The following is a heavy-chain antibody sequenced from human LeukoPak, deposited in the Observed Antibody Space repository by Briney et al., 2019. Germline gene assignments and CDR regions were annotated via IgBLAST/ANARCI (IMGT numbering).Heavy chain of an antibody. CDR1: GGSISSYY. V-gene: IGHV4-59*08. CDR2: IYYSGST. D-gene: IGHD2-15*01. Sequence: SETLSLTCTVSGGSISSYYWSWIRQPPGKGLEWIGYIYYSGSTNCNPSLKSRVTISVDTSKNQFSLKLSSVTAADTAVYYCARHRGGGPFDYWGQGTLVTVSS. CDR3: ARHRGGGPFDY. J-gene: IGHJ4*02.